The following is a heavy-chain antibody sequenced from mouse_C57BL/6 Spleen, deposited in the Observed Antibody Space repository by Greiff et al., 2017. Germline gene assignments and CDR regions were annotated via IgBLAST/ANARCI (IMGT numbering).Heavy chain of an antibody. V-gene: IGHV10-1*01. D-gene: IGHD4-1*01. CDR3: VIGTGDYFDY. Sequence: VKDRFTISRDDSESMLYLQMNNLKTEDTAMYYCVIGTGDYFDYWGQGTTLTVSS. J-gene: IGHJ2*01.